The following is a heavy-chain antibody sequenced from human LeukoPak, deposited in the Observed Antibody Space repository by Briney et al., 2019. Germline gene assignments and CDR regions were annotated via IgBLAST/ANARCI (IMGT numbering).Heavy chain of an antibody. Sequence: GGSLRLSCAASGFTFSSYAMSWVRQAPGKGLEWVSAISGSGGSTYYADSVKGRFTISRDNAKNSLYLQMNSLRAEDTALYYCAKDIGSSSSLYYYYGMDVWGQGTTVTVSS. V-gene: IGHV3-23*01. D-gene: IGHD6-6*01. CDR3: AKDIGSSSSLYYYYGMDV. CDR2: ISGSGGST. J-gene: IGHJ6*02. CDR1: GFTFSSYA.